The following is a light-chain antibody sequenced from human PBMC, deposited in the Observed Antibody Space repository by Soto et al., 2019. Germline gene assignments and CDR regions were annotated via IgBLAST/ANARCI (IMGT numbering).Light chain of an antibody. CDR3: QVWDTHSDHVV. J-gene: IGLJ2*01. V-gene: IGLV3-21*02. CDR1: SIGSKS. CDR2: ENS. Sequence: SYELTQPPSVSVAPGQTATITCGADSIGSKSVQWYQQRSGQAPVMVVYENSDRPSGIPERFSGSSSGNTATLTITRVEAGDEADYFCQVWDTHSDHVVFGGGTKQTVL.